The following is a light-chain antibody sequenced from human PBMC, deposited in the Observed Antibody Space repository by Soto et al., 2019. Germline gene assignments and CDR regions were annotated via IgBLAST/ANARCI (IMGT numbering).Light chain of an antibody. CDR2: WAS. CDR1: QSVLYNSNNKNH. Sequence: DIVMTQSPDSLAVSLGERATINCKSSQSVLYNSNNKNHLAWYQQKPGQPPKLLIYWASTRESGVPDRFSGSGSGTDFTLTISSLQAEDVAVYYCQQYYSTPHTFGGGTKVEIK. CDR3: QQYYSTPHT. V-gene: IGKV4-1*01. J-gene: IGKJ4*01.